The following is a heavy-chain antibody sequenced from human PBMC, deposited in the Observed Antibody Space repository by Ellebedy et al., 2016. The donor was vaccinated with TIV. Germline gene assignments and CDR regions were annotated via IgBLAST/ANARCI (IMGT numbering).Heavy chain of an antibody. D-gene: IGHD2-21*02. J-gene: IGHJ6*02. CDR3: ATERVVVVTAIHRSYYYYGMDV. CDR2: FDPEDGET. V-gene: IGHV1-24*01. Sequence: ASVKVSCXVSGYTLTELSMHWVRQAPGKGLEWMGGFDPEDGETIYAQKFQGRVTMTEDTSTDTAYMELSSLRSEDTAVYYCATERVVVVTAIHRSYYYYGMDVWGQGTTVTVSS. CDR1: GYTLTELS.